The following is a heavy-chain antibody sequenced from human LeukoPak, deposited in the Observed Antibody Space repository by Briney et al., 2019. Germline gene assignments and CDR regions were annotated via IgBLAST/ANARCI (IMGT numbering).Heavy chain of an antibody. CDR3: AREIDRDDYNRFFDY. CDR2: INAGNGNT. J-gene: IGHJ4*02. CDR1: RYSFSTYT. D-gene: IGHD5-24*01. V-gene: IGHV1-3*01. Sequence: ASVKVSCKASRYSFSTYTMNWVRQAPGQRLEWMAWINAGNGNTKYSQKFQGRVIITRDTSASTAYMEMRSLRSEDTAVYYCAREIDRDDYNRFFDYWGQGTLVTVSS.